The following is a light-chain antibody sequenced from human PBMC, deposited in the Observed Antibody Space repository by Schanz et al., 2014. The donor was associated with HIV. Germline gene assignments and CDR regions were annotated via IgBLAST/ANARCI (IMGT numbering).Light chain of an antibody. J-gene: IGKJ2*01. CDR1: QDISTY. V-gene: IGKV1-16*01. Sequence: DIQMTQPPSTLSASVGDTVTVTCRASQDISTYLAWYQQKPGKAPNLLIYAASTLHTGVPLRFSGSGSGTDFTLTISSLQPDDVATYYCQQYTKYSPFTFGQGTKLEIK. CDR2: AAS. CDR3: QQYTKYSPFT.